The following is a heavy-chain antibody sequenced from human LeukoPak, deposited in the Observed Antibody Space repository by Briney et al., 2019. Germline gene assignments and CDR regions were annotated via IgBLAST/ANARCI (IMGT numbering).Heavy chain of an antibody. V-gene: IGHV1-24*01. CDR3: ATGIDFWSGYPLDY. CDR1: GYTLTELS. Sequence: ASVKVSCKVSGYTLTELSMHWVRQAPGKGLEWMGGFDPEDGETIYAQKFQGRVTMTEDTSTDTAYMELSSLRSEDTAVYYCATGIDFWSGYPLDYWGQGTLVTVSS. CDR2: FDPEDGET. D-gene: IGHD3-3*01. J-gene: IGHJ4*02.